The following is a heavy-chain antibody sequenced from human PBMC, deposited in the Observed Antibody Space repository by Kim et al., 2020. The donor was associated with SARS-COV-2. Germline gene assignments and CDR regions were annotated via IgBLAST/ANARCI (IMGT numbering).Heavy chain of an antibody. CDR2: ISYDGSNK. CDR3: AKVITRGSYYYYGMDV. Sequence: GGSLRLSCAASGFTFSSYGMHWVRQAPGKGLEWVAVISYDGSNKYYADSVKGRFTISRDNSKNTLYLQMNSLRAEDTAVYYCAKVITRGSYYYYGMDVWGQGTTVTVSS. D-gene: IGHD3-16*01. V-gene: IGHV3-30*18. J-gene: IGHJ6*02. CDR1: GFTFSSYG.